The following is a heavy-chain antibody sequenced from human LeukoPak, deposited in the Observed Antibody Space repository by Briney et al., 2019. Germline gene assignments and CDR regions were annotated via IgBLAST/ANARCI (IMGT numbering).Heavy chain of an antibody. CDR3: ARVLGYYDASGYTPHFDY. D-gene: IGHD3-22*01. V-gene: IGHV3-48*04. J-gene: IGHJ4*02. CDR1: GFTFSSYS. Sequence: GGSLRLSCAASGFTFSSYSMNWVPQAPGKGLEWVSYIGSSSSTVYYADSVKGRFTISRDNAKNSLYLQMDSLRAEDTAVYYCARVLGYYDASGYTPHFDYWGQGTLVTAS. CDR2: IGSSSSTV.